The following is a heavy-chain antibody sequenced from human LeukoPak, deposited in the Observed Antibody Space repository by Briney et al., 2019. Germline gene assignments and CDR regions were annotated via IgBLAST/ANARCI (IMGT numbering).Heavy chain of an antibody. D-gene: IGHD3-22*01. J-gene: IGHJ4*02. CDR3: AKVPQAFYYDSSGQHFDY. CDR1: GFTFSSYA. V-gene: IGHV3-23*01. Sequence: PGWSLRLSCAASGFTFSSYAMSWVRQAPGKGLEWVSAISGSGGSTYYADSVKGRFTISRDNSKNTLYLQMNSLRAGDTAVYYCAKVPQAFYYDSSGQHFDYWGQGTLVTVSS. CDR2: ISGSGGST.